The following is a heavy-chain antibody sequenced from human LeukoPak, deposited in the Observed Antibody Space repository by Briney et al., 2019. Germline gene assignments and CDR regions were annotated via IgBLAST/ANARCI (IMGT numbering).Heavy chain of an antibody. CDR3: ASPQAWLRTYYFVY. J-gene: IGHJ4*02. CDR1: GGTFSSYA. V-gene: IGHV1-69*13. D-gene: IGHD5-12*01. Sequence: SVKVSCKASGGTFSSYAISWVRQAPGQGLEWMGGITPIFGTANFAQKFQGRVTITADDSTSTAYMELSSLRSEDTAVYYCASPQAWLRTYYFVYWGQGTLVTVSS. CDR2: ITPIFGTA.